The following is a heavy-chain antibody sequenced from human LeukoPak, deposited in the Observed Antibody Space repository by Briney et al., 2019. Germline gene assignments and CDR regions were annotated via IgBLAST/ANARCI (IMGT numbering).Heavy chain of an antibody. V-gene: IGHV3-23*01. CDR1: GFTFSSYA. J-gene: IGHJ4*02. CDR2: ISGSGGST. D-gene: IGHD3-22*01. CDR3: AKLPNRYYYDSSGYYRDY. Sequence: PGGSLRLSCAASGFTFSSYAMSWVRQAPGKGLEWVSAISGSGGSTYYADSVKGRFTISRDNSKNTLYLQMNSLRAEDTAVHYCAKLPNRYYYDSSGYYRDYWGQGTLVTVSS.